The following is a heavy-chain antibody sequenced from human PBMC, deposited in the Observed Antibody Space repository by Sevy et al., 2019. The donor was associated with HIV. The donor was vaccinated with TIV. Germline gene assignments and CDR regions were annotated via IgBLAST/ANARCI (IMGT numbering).Heavy chain of an antibody. CDR2: IYPRDSDT. D-gene: IGHD4-4*01. CDR3: ARHVDMTTLIGGLYYFDS. V-gene: IGHV5-51*01. CDR1: GYKFTTYW. Sequence: GESLKISCKASGYKFTTYWIGWARQMPGKGLEWMGMIYPRDSDTRYSQSFQGQVTISAETSINTAYLQWSSLKASDTAMYFCARHVDMTTLIGGLYYFDSWGQGTLVTVSS. J-gene: IGHJ4*02.